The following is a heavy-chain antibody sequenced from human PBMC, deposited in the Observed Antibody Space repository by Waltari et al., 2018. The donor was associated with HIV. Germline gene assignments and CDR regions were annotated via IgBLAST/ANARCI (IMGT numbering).Heavy chain of an antibody. CDR3: ARTYHYYDILTGYYPEPYYFDY. D-gene: IGHD3-9*01. V-gene: IGHV4-34*01. CDR1: GGSFSGYY. CDR2: INHSGST. J-gene: IGHJ4*02. Sequence: QVQLQQWGAGLLKPSETLSLTCAVYGGSFSGYYWSWIRQPPGKGLEWIGEINHSGSTNYNPSLKSRVTISVDTSKNQFSLKLSSVTAADTAVYYCARTYHYYDILTGYYPEPYYFDYWGQGTLVTVSS.